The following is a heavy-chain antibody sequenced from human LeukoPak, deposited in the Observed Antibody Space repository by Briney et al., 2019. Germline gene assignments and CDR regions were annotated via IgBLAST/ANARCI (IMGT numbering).Heavy chain of an antibody. D-gene: IGHD6-19*01. V-gene: IGHV1-2*02. J-gene: IGHJ4*02. CDR3: ARDGSSGWPGESDY. Sequence: ASVKVSCKASGYTFTTYYMHWVRQAPGQGLEWMGWINPNSGGTNYAQKFQGRVTMTRDTSISTAYMELSRLRSDDTAVYYCARDGSSGWPGESDYWGQGTLVTVSS. CDR2: INPNSGGT. CDR1: GYTFTTYY.